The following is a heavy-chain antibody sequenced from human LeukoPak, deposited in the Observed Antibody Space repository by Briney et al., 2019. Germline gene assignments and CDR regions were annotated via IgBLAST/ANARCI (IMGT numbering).Heavy chain of an antibody. V-gene: IGHV1-2*02. CDR2: INPISGGT. CDR3: ARVPNCGFDY. D-gene: IGHD7-27*01. Sequence: ASVKVSFKASRYTFTGYYMHWVRQAPGQGLEWMGWINPISGGTNYAQKFQGRVTMTRDTSISTAYMELSRLRSDDTAVYYCARVPNCGFDYGGQGALVTVSS. CDR1: RYTFTGYY. J-gene: IGHJ4*02.